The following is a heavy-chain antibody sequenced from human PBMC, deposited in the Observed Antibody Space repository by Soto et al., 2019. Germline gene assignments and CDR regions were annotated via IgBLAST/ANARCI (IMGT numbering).Heavy chain of an antibody. CDR3: ARDMYYYDSSGYPVQH. D-gene: IGHD3-22*01. Sequence: GGSLRLSCAASGFTFSSYGMHWVRQAPGKGLEWVAVIWYDGSNKYYADSVKGRFTISRDKSKKTLYLKMNSLRAEDTAVYYCARDMYYYDSSGYPVQHWGQGTLVTVSS. CDR2: IWYDGSNK. CDR1: GFTFSSYG. J-gene: IGHJ1*01. V-gene: IGHV3-33*01.